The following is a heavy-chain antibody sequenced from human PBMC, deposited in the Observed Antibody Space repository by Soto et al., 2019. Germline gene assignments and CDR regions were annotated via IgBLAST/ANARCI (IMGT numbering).Heavy chain of an antibody. CDR1: GYTFTSYG. J-gene: IGHJ6*03. Sequence: ASVKVSCKASGYTFTSYGISWVRQAPVQGLEWMGWISAYNGNTNYAQKLQGRVTMTTDTSTSTAYMELRSLRSDDTAVYYCARETPITMVRGVPLGDYSYYMDVWGKGTTVTVSS. CDR2: ISAYNGNT. D-gene: IGHD3-10*01. V-gene: IGHV1-18*01. CDR3: ARETPITMVRGVPLGDYSYYMDV.